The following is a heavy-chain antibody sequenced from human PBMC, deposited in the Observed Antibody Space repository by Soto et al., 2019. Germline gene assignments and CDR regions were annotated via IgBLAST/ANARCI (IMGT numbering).Heavy chain of an antibody. V-gene: IGHV5-51*01. J-gene: IGHJ3*02. CDR1: GYSFTSYW. CDR2: IYPGDSDT. Sequence: LGESLKISCKGSGYSFTSYWIGWVRQMPGKGLEWMGIIYPGDSDTRYSPSFQGQVTISADKSISTAYLQWSSLKASDTAMYYCARPGFRWAFAFDIWGQGTMVTVSS. D-gene: IGHD1-26*01. CDR3: ARPGFRWAFAFDI.